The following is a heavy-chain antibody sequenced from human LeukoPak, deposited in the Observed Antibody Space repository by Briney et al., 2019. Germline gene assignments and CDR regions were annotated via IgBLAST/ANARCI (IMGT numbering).Heavy chain of an antibody. CDR1: GGSFSGYY. V-gene: IGHV4-34*01. CDR3: ARGFTSAAAGTSSLGY. Sequence: SETLSLTCAVYGGSFSGYYWSWIRQPPGKGLEWIGGINHSGSTNYNPSLKSRVTISVDTSKNQFSLKLSSVTAADTAVYYCARGFTSAAAGTSSLGYWGQGTLVTVSS. CDR2: INHSGST. D-gene: IGHD6-13*01. J-gene: IGHJ4*02.